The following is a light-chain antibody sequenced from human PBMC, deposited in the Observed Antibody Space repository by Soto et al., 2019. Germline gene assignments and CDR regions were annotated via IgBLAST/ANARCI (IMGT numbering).Light chain of an antibody. Sequence: EIVMTQSPATLSVSPGERATLSCRASQSVSSTLAWYQQKPGQAPRLLIYDTSTRATGVPTRFSGSRSGAEFTLTINSLQSEDFAVYYCQPYNNWPLTFGGGTKVEIK. CDR3: QPYNNWPLT. V-gene: IGKV3-15*01. CDR2: DTS. J-gene: IGKJ4*01. CDR1: QSVSST.